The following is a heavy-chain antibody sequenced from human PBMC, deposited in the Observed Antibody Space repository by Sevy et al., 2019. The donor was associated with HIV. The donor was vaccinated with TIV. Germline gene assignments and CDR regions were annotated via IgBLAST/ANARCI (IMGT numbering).Heavy chain of an antibody. CDR2: IKQDGSDK. D-gene: IGHD2-8*01. V-gene: IGHV3-7*03. Sequence: GGSLRLSCAASGFTFSSYWMSWVRQAPGKGLEWVASIKQDGSDKYDVDSVKGRFTISRDNAKNSLYLQMNSLRVEDTAVYYCASPRTKGFDPGGQGTLVTVSS. J-gene: IGHJ5*02. CDR3: ASPRTKGFDP. CDR1: GFTFSSYW.